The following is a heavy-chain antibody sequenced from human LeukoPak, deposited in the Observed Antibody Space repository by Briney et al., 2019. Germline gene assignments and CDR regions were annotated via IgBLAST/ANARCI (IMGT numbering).Heavy chain of an antibody. CDR1: GFTFSSYW. D-gene: IGHD1-1*01. V-gene: IGHV3-7*03. Sequence: QPGGSLRLSCEASGFTFSSYWMSWVRQAPGKGLEWVANIKTDGSEKYYVDSVKGRFTISRDNAKNSLYLQMNSLRAEDTAVYYCAKAGTGTNMIFDYWGQGTLVTVSS. CDR2: IKTDGSEK. CDR3: AKAGTGTNMIFDY. J-gene: IGHJ4*02.